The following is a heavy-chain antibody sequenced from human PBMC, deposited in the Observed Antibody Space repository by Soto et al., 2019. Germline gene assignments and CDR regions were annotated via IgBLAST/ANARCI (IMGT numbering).Heavy chain of an antibody. J-gene: IGHJ6*02. Sequence: AGGSLRLSCVASHFAFNIDAMTWVRQAPGKGLEWVSSMSGSGSSIYYADSVKGRFTITRDKSKKTLYLQMNSLRAEDTAVYWCARDQWNGAYYGLDVWGQGTTVTVSS. CDR2: MSGSGSSI. V-gene: IGHV3-23*01. CDR3: ARDQWNGAYYGLDV. D-gene: IGHD1-1*01. CDR1: HFAFNIDA.